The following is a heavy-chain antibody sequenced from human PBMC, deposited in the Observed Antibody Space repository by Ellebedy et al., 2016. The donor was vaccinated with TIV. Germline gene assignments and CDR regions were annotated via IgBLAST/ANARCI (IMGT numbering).Heavy chain of an antibody. Sequence: ASVKVSCXATGYTFTTYGITWVRQAHGQGLEWMGWINAYNGKTNYAQNLQGRVTMTTDTSTTTAYMELRSLRSDDTAVYYCARGGQNYFDYWGQGTLVTVSS. CDR1: GYTFTTYG. J-gene: IGHJ4*02. CDR2: INAYNGKT. V-gene: IGHV1-18*04. CDR3: ARGGQNYFDY.